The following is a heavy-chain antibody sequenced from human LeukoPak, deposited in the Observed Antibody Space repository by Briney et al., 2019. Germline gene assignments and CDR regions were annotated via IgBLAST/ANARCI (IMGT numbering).Heavy chain of an antibody. CDR3: AREDFWSDFDY. D-gene: IGHD3-3*01. CDR1: GFSFSTYG. Sequence: GRSLRLSCAASGFSFSTYGMHWVRQAPGKGLEWVANIKQDGSEKYYVDSVKGRFTISRDNAKNSLYLQMNSLRAEDTAVYYCAREDFWSDFDYWGQGTLVTVSS. CDR2: IKQDGSEK. V-gene: IGHV3-7*01. J-gene: IGHJ4*02.